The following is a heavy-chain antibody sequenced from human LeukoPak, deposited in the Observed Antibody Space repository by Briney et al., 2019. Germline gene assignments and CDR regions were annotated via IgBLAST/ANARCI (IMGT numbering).Heavy chain of an antibody. CDR2: IYYSGST. CDR1: GGSISSYY. Sequence: PSETLSLTCTVSGGSISSYYWGWIRQPPGKGLEWIGSIYYSGSTYYNPSLKSRVAISVDTSKNQFSLKLSSVTAADTAVYYCARDSTGTAAFDIWGQGTMVTVSS. D-gene: IGHD1-1*01. J-gene: IGHJ3*02. V-gene: IGHV4-39*07. CDR3: ARDSTGTAAFDI.